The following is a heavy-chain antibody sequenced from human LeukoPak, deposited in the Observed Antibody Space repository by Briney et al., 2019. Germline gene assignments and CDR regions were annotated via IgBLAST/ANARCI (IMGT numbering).Heavy chain of an antibody. CDR3: ARELSQIVWGGLDY. Sequence: GGSLRLSCAASGFTFSSYAMSWVRQAPGKGLEWVAVIQNDASTENFADSVKGRFTISRDNSKNTVFLQMNSLRVEDTAVYYCARELSQIVWGGLDYGGQGTLVSVSS. CDR1: GFTFSSYA. D-gene: IGHD2-21*01. J-gene: IGHJ4*02. V-gene: IGHV3-30*03. CDR2: IQNDASTE.